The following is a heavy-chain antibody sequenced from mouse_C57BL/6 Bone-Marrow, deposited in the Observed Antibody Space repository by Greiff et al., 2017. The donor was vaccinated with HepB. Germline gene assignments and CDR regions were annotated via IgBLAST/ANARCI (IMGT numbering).Heavy chain of an antibody. D-gene: IGHD1-1*01. V-gene: IGHV3-6*01. CDR1: GYSIPSGYY. Sequence: ESGPGLVKPSQSLSLTCSVTGYSIPSGYYWNWIRQFPGNKLEWMGYISYDGSNNYNPSLKNRISITRDTSKNQFFLKLNSVTTEDTATYYCARKYYGSPYYFDYWGQGTTLTVSS. J-gene: IGHJ2*01. CDR3: ARKYYGSPYYFDY. CDR2: ISYDGSN.